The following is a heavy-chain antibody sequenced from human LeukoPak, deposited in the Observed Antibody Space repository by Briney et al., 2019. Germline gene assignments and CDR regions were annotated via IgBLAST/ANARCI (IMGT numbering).Heavy chain of an antibody. CDR1: GGTFSSYA. CDR3: AREGDFIAAANFDY. J-gene: IGHJ4*02. D-gene: IGHD6-13*01. CDR2: IIPIFGTA. V-gene: IGHV1-69*05. Sequence: SVKVSCKASGGTFSSYAISWVRRAPGQGLEWMGRIIPIFGTANYAQKFQGRVTITTDESTSTVYMELSSLRSEDTAVYYCAREGDFIAAANFDYWGRGTLVTVSS.